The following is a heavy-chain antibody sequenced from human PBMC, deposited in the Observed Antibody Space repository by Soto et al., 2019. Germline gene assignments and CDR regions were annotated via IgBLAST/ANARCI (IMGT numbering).Heavy chain of an antibody. CDR3: ARKLELRGSYYYYYDMDV. CDR2: INPNSGGT. CDR1: GYVFTGFY. Sequence: ASVKVSCKASGYVFTGFYLHWVRQAPGQGLEWMGWINPNSGGTNYAQKFQGRVTMTRDTSISTAYMELSRLRSDETAVYYCARKLELRGSYYYYYDMDVWGQGTTVTVSS. D-gene: IGHD1-7*01. J-gene: IGHJ6*02. V-gene: IGHV1-2*02.